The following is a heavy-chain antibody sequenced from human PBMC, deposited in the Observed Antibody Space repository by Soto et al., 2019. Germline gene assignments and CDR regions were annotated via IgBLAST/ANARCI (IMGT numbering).Heavy chain of an antibody. D-gene: IGHD3-10*01. V-gene: IGHV3-9*01. J-gene: IGHJ5*01. CDR3: AKGADGSGRYLYNWFEF. Sequence: GGSLRRSCAASGFTFDDYAMHWVRQAPGKGLEWVSGISWNSGSIGYADSVKGRFTISRDNAENSVYLQMNSLRAEDTALYYYAKGADGSGRYLYNWFEFWGQGT. CDR1: GFTFDDYA. CDR2: ISWNSGSI.